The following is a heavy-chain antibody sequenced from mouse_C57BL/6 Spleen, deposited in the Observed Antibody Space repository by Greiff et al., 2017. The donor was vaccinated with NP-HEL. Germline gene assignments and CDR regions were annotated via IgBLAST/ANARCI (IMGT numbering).Heavy chain of an antibody. CDR1: GFSLSTFGMG. CDR3: ARIEGDGLAWFAY. V-gene: IGHV8-8*01. D-gene: IGHD2-3*01. J-gene: IGHJ3*01. Sequence: QVTLKVSGPGILQPSQTLSLTCSFSGFSLSTFGMGVGWIRQPPGKGLEWLVHIWWDDDKYYNPALKRRLTISKDTSKNQVFLRIANVDTADTAKYSVARIEGDGLAWFAYWGQGTLVTVSA. CDR2: IWWDDDK.